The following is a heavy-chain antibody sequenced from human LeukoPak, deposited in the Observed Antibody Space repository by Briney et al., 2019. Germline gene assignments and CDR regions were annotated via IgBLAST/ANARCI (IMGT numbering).Heavy chain of an antibody. CDR3: AKEQAYYYDSSGPKGPIDY. Sequence: GGSLRLSCAASGFTFSSYAMSWVRQAPGKGLEWVSAISGSGGSTYYADSVKGRFTISRDNAKNSLYLQMNSLRAEDTALYYCAKEQAYYYDSSGPKGPIDYWGQGTLVTVSS. J-gene: IGHJ4*02. CDR2: ISGSGGST. D-gene: IGHD3-22*01. V-gene: IGHV3-23*01. CDR1: GFTFSSYA.